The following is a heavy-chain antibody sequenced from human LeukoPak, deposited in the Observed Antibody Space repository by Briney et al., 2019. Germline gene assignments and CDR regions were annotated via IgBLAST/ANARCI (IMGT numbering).Heavy chain of an antibody. D-gene: IGHD1-26*01. CDR3: ARTTQWELLS. CDR1: RSTFTSYG. CDR2: ISAYNGNT. J-gene: IGHJ5*02. V-gene: IGHV1-18*01. Sequence: ASVKVSCKASRSTFTSYGISWVRQAPGQGLEWMGWISAYNGNTNYAQKLQGRVTMTTDTSTSTAYMELRSLRYDDTAVYYCARTTQWELLSWGQGTLVTVSS.